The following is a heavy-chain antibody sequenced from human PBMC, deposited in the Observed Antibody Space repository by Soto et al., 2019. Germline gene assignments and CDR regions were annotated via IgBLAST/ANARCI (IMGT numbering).Heavy chain of an antibody. CDR3: VRDSGGGTSNWFDP. CDR1: GYTFSSYH. Sequence: QVQLVQSGAEVKKPGASVKVSCKASGYTFSSYHMHWVRQAPGQGLEWKGIINPSGGSTSYAQKFQSRVTMTRDKTTSTVYMELSSLRSEDTAVYYCVRDSGGGTSNWFDPWGQGTLVTVSS. V-gene: IGHV1-46*03. CDR2: INPSGGST. J-gene: IGHJ5*02. D-gene: IGHD3-16*01.